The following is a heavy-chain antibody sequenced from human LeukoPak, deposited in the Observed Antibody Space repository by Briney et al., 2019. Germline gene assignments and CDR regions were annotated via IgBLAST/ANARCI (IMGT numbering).Heavy chain of an antibody. CDR3: ARDPSYYLVPAATLRGYFDY. Sequence: GGSLRLSCAASGFTFSSYAMHWVRQAPGKGLEWVAVISYDGSNKYYADSVKGRFTISRDNSKNTLYLQMNSLRAEDTAVYYCARDPSYYLVPAATLRGYFDYWGQGTLVTVSS. V-gene: IGHV3-30*01. CDR1: GFTFSSYA. D-gene: IGHD2-2*01. CDR2: ISYDGSNK. J-gene: IGHJ4*02.